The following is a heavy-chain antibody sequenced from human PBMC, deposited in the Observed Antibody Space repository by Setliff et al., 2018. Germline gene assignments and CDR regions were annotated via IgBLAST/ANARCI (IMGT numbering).Heavy chain of an antibody. CDR2: ISAYNGNT. CDR3: ATPRSGIIDAFDI. D-gene: IGHD2-15*01. CDR1: GYTFSTYG. V-gene: IGHV1-18*01. Sequence: WASVKVSCKDSGYTFSTYGISWVRQAPGQGLEWMGWISAYNGNTNYAQRFQGRVTMTEDTSTDTAYMELSSLRSEDTAVYYCATPRSGIIDAFDIWGQGTMVTVSS. J-gene: IGHJ3*02.